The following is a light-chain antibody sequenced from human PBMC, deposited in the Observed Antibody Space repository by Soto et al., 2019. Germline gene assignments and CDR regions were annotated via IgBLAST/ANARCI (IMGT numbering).Light chain of an antibody. J-gene: IGLJ2*01. CDR3: SSYTSSSTLGV. Sequence: QSALTQPASVSGSPGQSITISCTGTSSDVGGYNYVSWYQQHPGKAPKLTIYDVSNRPSGVSNRFSGSKSGNTASLTISGLQAEDEADYYCSSYTSSSTLGVFGGGTKVTVL. CDR2: DVS. CDR1: SSDVGGYNY. V-gene: IGLV2-14*01.